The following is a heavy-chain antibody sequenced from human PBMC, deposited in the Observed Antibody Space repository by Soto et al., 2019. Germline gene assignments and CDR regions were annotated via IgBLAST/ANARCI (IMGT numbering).Heavy chain of an antibody. Sequence: QLQLPESGPGLLKPSETLSLTCTVYGGSISSSSYYWGWISQPPGKGLEWIGSIYYSGSTYYNPSLKSRVTISVDTSKNQFSLKLISVTAADTVVYYCARNWNDLDYCGQGTLVTVSS. D-gene: IGHD1-1*01. CDR2: IYYSGST. J-gene: IGHJ4*02. CDR3: ARNWNDLDY. V-gene: IGHV4-39*01. CDR1: GGSISSSSYY.